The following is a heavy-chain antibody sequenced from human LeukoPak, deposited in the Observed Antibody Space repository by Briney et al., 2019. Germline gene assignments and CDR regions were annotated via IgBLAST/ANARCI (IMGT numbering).Heavy chain of an antibody. CDR2: INHSGST. J-gene: IGHJ3*02. CDR1: GGSFSGYY. V-gene: IGHV4-34*01. D-gene: IGHD3-3*01. CDR3: ARGYITIFGVASFAFDI. Sequence: SETLSLTCAVYGGSFSGYYWSWIRQPPGKGLEWIGEINHSGSTNYNPSLKSRVTISVDTSKNQFSLKLSSVTAADTAVYYCARGYITIFGVASFAFDIWGQGTMVTVSS.